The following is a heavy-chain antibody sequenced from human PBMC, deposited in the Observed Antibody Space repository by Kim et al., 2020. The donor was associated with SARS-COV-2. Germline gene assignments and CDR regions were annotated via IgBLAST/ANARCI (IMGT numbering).Heavy chain of an antibody. J-gene: IGHJ3*02. Sequence: SETLSLTCIVPGGSINTYDYWGWIRQTPGKGLEWIGSMHHSGSTYHNPSLQSRVTISVDMSKNQVSLKLRSVTAADTAVFYCARHVKANDAFDNWGQGTMVIVSS. CDR2: MHHSGST. V-gene: IGHV4-39*01. CDR1: GGSINTYDY. CDR3: ARHVKANDAFDN.